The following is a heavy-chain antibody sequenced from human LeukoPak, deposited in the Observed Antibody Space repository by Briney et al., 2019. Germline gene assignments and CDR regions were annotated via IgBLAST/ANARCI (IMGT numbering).Heavy chain of an antibody. CDR2: IFRTGST. CDR3: ARRVGFYGSGSLNYFDP. J-gene: IGHJ5*01. V-gene: IGHV4-39*02. Sequence: SETLSLTCPVSGGSIDSSSYYWGWIRQPPGKGLEWIGSIFRTGSTYYSASLKSRVSISVDTSKNHIALKLTSVTASDTAVYFCARRVGFYGSGSLNYFDPWGQGIPVSVS. D-gene: IGHD3-10*01. CDR1: GGSIDSSSYY.